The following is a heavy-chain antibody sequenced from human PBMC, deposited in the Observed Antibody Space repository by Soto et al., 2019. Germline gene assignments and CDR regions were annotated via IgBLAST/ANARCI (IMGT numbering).Heavy chain of an antibody. CDR3: ATFWGASALYYYYGMDV. CDR1: GYTFTSYG. D-gene: IGHD3-3*01. CDR2: ISAYNGNT. J-gene: IGHJ6*02. Sequence: ASVKVSCKASGYTFTSYGISWVRQAPGQGLEWMGWISAYNGNTNYAQKLQGRVTMTTDTSTSTAYMELRSLRSDDTAVYYCATFWGASALYYYYGMDVWGQGTTVTVSS. V-gene: IGHV1-18*01.